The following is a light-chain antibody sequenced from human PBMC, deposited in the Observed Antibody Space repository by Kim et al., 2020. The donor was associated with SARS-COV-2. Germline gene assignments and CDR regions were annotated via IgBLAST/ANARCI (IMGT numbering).Light chain of an antibody. V-gene: IGLV3-21*04. CDR2: FDR. CDR3: QVWDGSADHPV. Sequence: APGQTASITCEGNKLASKTVHWYQQRPGQLPVLVIYFDRYRPSGIPERFYGSNSGNTATLTISRVEAGDEAFYHCQVWDGSADHPVFGGGTQLTVL. CDR1: KLASKT. J-gene: IGLJ2*01.